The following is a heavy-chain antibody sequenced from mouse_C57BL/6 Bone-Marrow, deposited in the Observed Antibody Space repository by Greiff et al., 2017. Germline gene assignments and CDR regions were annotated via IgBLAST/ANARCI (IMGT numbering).Heavy chain of an antibody. CDR3: ARWVLRDYAMDY. J-gene: IGHJ4*01. CDR2: IYPRSGNT. D-gene: IGHD1-1*01. V-gene: IGHV1-81*01. Sequence: QVQLKQSGAELARPGASVKLSCKASGYTFTSYGISWVKQRTGQGLEWIGEIYPRSGNTYYNEKFKGKATLTADKSSSTAYMELRSLTSGDSAVYFCARWVLRDYAMDYWGQGTSVTVSS. CDR1: GYTFTSYG.